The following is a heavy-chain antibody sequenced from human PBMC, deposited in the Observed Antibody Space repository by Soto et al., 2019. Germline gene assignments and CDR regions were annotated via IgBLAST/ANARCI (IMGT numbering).Heavy chain of an antibody. Sequence: EMQLVESGGGLVQPGRSLRLSCAASGFTLDEYSMHWVRQVPGKGLECVSGISCNRGSIGYLDCVKGRFTISRDNDNICLYLQMNRLRVEDTALYHLAKDFILAHSGVFDIWGHVTIVTVSS. CDR1: GFTLDEYS. D-gene: IGHD2-21*01. CDR3: AKDFILAHSGVFDI. J-gene: IGHJ3*02. V-gene: IGHV3-9*01. CDR2: ISCNRGSI.